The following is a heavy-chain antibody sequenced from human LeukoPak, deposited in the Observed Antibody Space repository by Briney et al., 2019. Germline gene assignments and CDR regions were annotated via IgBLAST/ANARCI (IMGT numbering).Heavy chain of an antibody. CDR1: GVSITDFH. D-gene: IGHD1/OR15-1a*01. CDR2: ITNSGDA. CDR3: ARHVEHAAYFHH. J-gene: IGHJ4*02. Sequence: PSETLSLTCTVAGVSITDFHGSWLRHSPGKGLEWIGWITNSGDANYNPSLESRLAISGDTSKSQLSLIVTSVTDADTAVYYCARHVEHAAYFHHWGQGVLVSVCS. V-gene: IGHV4-4*08.